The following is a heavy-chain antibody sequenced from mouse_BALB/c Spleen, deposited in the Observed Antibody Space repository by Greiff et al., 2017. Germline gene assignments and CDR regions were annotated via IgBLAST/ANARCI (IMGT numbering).Heavy chain of an antibody. D-gene: IGHD2-3*01. CDR1: GFAFSSYD. J-gene: IGHJ1*01. Sequence: EVQLVESGGGLVKPGGSLKLSCAASGFAFSSYDMSWVRQTPGKRLEWVAYISSGGGSTYYPDTVKGRFTISRDNAKNTLYLQMSSLKSEDTAMYYCARQDDGYYWYFDVWGAGTTVTVSS. V-gene: IGHV5-12-1*01. CDR2: ISSGGGST. CDR3: ARQDDGYYWYFDV.